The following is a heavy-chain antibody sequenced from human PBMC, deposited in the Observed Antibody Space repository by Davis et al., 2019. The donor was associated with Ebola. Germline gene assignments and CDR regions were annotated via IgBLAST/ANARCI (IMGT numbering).Heavy chain of an antibody. CDR1: GGGLPFSNSA. CDR2: LVVGSCHT. CDR3: ATTIFGMGQGWFDP. J-gene: IGHJ5*02. Sequence: SVPVSCLASGGGLPFSNSAVLWLRPAGGQRPECLGWLVVGSCHTHYAQKFQDRITITRDLSIRTAYMELSGLMFEDTATYYYATTIFGMGQGWFDPWGQGTLVTVSS. D-gene: IGHD3-3*01. V-gene: IGHV1-58*01.